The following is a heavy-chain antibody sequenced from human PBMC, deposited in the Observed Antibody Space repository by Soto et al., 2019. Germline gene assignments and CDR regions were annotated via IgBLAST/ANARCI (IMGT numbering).Heavy chain of an antibody. V-gene: IGHV4-31*03. CDR3: ARGTGVAAADPEGDYGMDV. D-gene: IGHD6-13*01. CDR1: GGSISSGGYY. Sequence: QVQLQESGPGLVKPSQTLSLTCTVSGGSISSGGYYWSWIRQHPGKGPEWIGYIYYSGSTYYNPSLKSRVTISVDTSKNQFSLKLSSVTAADTAVYYCARGTGVAAADPEGDYGMDVWGQGTTVTVSS. CDR2: IYYSGST. J-gene: IGHJ6*02.